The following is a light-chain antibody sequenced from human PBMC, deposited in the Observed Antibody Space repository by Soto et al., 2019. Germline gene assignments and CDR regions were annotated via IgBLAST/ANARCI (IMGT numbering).Light chain of an antibody. CDR3: QQYNSYSWT. CDR1: QSISNW. J-gene: IGKJ1*01. Sequence: IQMTQSPSTLSASVGDRVTITCRASQSISNWLAWYQQKPGKAPKLLIYDASSLETGVPSRFSGSGSGTEFTLTTSGLQPDDFATYYCQQYNSYSWTFGRGTKVEIK. V-gene: IGKV1-5*01. CDR2: DAS.